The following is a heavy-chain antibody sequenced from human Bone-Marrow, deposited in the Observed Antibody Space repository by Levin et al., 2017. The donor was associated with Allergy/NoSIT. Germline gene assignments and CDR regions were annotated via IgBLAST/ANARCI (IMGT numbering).Heavy chain of an antibody. V-gene: IGHV3-72*01. J-gene: IGHJ6*02. D-gene: IGHD1-14*01. CDR3: VRGYNGLDV. Sequence: PGGSLRLSCAVSGFTFSDHYMDWVRQAPGKGLEWVARSRNKARGYTTEYAASVKGRFTISRDESKNSLHLQMNSLKPEDTAVYYCVRGYNGLDVWGQGTTVTVSS. CDR2: SRNKARGYTT. CDR1: GFTFSDHY.